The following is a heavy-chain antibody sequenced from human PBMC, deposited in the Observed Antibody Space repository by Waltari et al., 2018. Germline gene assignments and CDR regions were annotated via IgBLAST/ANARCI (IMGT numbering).Heavy chain of an antibody. V-gene: IGHV3-11*06. Sequence: QVQLVESGGGLVKPGGSLRVSCAASVFTFIDYYMNWIRQAPGKGLEWIAYISTTTYTNYADSVKGRFTISRDNDKNSLYLQMNFLRDDDTAVYYCARDRYSSNWFLDYWGQGILVTVSS. J-gene: IGHJ4*02. CDR2: ISTTTYT. CDR3: ARDRYSSNWFLDY. D-gene: IGHD6-13*01. CDR1: VFTFIDYY.